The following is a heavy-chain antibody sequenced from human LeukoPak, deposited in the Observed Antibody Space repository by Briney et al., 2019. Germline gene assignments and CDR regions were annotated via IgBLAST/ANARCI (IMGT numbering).Heavy chain of an antibody. J-gene: IGHJ3*02. V-gene: IGHV3-7*05. CDR3: ATSTAYAFDM. CDR1: GFIFNNYW. Sequence: GGSLRFSCAASGFIFNNYWMSWVRQAPGKGLQWVAHINQDGSEKYYVASVKGRFTISRDNAKNSVYLQMNSLRADDTAVYYCATSTAYAFDMWGQGTMVTVSS. CDR2: INQDGSEK. D-gene: IGHD5/OR15-5a*01.